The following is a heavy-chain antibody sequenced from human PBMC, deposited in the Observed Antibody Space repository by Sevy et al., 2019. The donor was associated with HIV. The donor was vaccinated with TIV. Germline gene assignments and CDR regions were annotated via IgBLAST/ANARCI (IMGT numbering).Heavy chain of an antibody. D-gene: IGHD1-26*01. CDR1: GFNFRNSW. Sequence: GGSLRLSCATFGFNFRNSWMAWVRQPPGKGLEFLADIKQDGYETYYVDSVKGRFTISRDNAKNSLHLQMNSLRAEDTAMYCGVRDKEEGASVLDYWGQGTPVTVSS. V-gene: IGHV3-7*01. J-gene: IGHJ4*02. CDR3: VRDKEEGASVLDY. CDR2: IKQDGYET.